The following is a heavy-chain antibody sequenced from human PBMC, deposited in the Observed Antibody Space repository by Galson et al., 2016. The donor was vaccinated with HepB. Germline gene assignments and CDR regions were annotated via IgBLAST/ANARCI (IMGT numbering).Heavy chain of an antibody. V-gene: IGHV2-70*11. CDR1: GFSLSTSGMC. Sequence: PALVKPTQTLTLTCTFSGFSLSTSGMCVSWIRQPPGKALEWLARLDWDDDKYYSTSLRTRLATTKDTSKNQVVLTTTNLDPVDTAPYYCARIVSSGWLFDYGGQGTLVTVSS. J-gene: IGHJ4*02. CDR2: LDWDDDK. CDR3: ARIVSSGWLFDY. D-gene: IGHD6-19*01.